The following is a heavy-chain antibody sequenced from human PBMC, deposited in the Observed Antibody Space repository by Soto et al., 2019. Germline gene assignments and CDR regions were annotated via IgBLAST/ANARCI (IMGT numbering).Heavy chain of an antibody. Sequence: SVRGSCKASGGAFSSYTISWVRQAPGQGLEWMGRIIPILGIANYAQKFQGRVTITADKSTSTAYMELSSLRSEDTAVYYCAREGYCSGGSCYPYYYYYYMDVWGKGTTVTVSS. CDR3: AREGYCSGGSCYPYYYYYYMDV. CDR2: IIPILGIA. CDR1: GGAFSSYT. V-gene: IGHV1-69*04. J-gene: IGHJ6*03. D-gene: IGHD2-15*01.